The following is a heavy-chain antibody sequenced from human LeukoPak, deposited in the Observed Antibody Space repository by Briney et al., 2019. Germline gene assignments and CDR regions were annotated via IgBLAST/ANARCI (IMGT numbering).Heavy chain of an antibody. CDR2: ISSSSSYI. CDR1: GFTFSSYS. D-gene: IGHD3-16*01. CDR3: ASAEGEPSLLDY. Sequence: GGSLRLSCAASGFTFSSYSMNWVRQAPGKGLEWVSSISSSSSYIYYADSVKGRFTISRDNAKDSLYLQMNSLRAEDTAVYYCASAEGEPSLLDYWGQGTLVTVSS. J-gene: IGHJ4*02. V-gene: IGHV3-21*01.